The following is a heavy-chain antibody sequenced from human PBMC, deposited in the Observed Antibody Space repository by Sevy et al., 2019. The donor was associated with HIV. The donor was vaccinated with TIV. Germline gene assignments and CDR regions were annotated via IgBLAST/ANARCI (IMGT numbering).Heavy chain of an antibody. CDR2: IRYDGINK. J-gene: IGHJ6*01. Sequence: GGSLRLSCAASGFRFNNFGMYWVRQAPGKGLEGVAFIRYDGINKYYVDSVKGRSTISRDNSKDTLYLEMKSLRLEDTAIYYCAKGGSGRIDHYGMDVWGQGTTVTVSS. CDR3: AKGGSGRIDHYGMDV. CDR1: GFRFNNFG. D-gene: IGHD6-25*01. V-gene: IGHV3-30*02.